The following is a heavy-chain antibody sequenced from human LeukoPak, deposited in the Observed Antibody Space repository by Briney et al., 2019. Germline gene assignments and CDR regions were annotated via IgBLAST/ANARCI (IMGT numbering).Heavy chain of an antibody. CDR1: GYTFTSYG. CDR2: ISAYNGNT. D-gene: IGHD3-3*01. CDR3: ARGGYDFWNGYYTDNWFDP. V-gene: IGHV1-18*01. J-gene: IGHJ5*02. Sequence: ASVKVSCKASGYTFTSYGITWVRQAPGQGLEWMGWISAYNGNTNYAQKLQGRVTMTTDTSTSTAYVELRSLRSDDTAVVYCARGGYDFWNGYYTDNWFDPWGQGTLVTVSS.